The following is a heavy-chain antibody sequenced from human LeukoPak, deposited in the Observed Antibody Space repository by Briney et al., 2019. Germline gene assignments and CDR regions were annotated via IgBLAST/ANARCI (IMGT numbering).Heavy chain of an antibody. CDR1: GGTFSSYA. D-gene: IGHD1-26*01. V-gene: IGHV1-69*05. CDR2: IIPIFGTA. CDR3: ARDGEWELLFGY. Sequence: ASVKVSCKASGGTFSSYAISWVRQAPGQGLEWMGGIIPIFGTANYAQKFQGRVTMTRDTSTSTVYMELSSLRSEDTAVYYCARDGEWELLFGYWGQGTLVTVSS. J-gene: IGHJ4*02.